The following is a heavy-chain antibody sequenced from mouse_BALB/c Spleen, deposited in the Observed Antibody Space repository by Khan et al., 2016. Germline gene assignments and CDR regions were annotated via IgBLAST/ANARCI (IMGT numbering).Heavy chain of an antibody. J-gene: IGHJ1*01. CDR3: ASNWEGWYFDV. Sequence: EVQLQESGPGLVKPSQSLSLTCSVTGYSITSGYYWNWIRQFPGNKLEWMGYISYDGSNNYNPSLKNRISITRDTSKNQFFLKLNSVTTEDTATXNCASNWEGWYFDVWGAGTTVTVSS. CDR2: ISYDGSN. D-gene: IGHD4-1*01. CDR1: GYSITSGYY. V-gene: IGHV3-6*02.